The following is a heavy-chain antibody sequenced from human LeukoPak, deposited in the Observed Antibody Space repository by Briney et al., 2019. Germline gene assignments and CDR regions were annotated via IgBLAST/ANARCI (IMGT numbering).Heavy chain of an antibody. CDR3: AMGIAVAGMPSDFDY. J-gene: IGHJ4*02. D-gene: IGHD6-19*01. CDR2: INSNSAHT. Sequence: GGSLRLSCAASGFTFDEYSMHWVRQVPGKGPEWVSGINSNSAHTEYAGPVKGRFIISRDNAKNTLYLQMNSLRAEDTAVYYCAMGIAVAGMPSDFDYWGQGTLVTVSS. V-gene: IGHV3-9*01. CDR1: GFTFDEYS.